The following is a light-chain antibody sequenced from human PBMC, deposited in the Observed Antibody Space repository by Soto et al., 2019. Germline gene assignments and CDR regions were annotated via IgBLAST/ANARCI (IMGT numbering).Light chain of an antibody. J-gene: IGLJ1*01. CDR1: SSDVGGYNY. CDR3: SSYTSSSTPYV. V-gene: IGLV2-14*01. Sequence: QSALTQPASVSGSPGQSITISCTGTSSDVGGYNYVSWYQQHPGKAPKLMIYEVSNRPSGVSNRFSGSKSGNTASLTISGLPAEDEADYYCSSYTSSSTPYVVGTGTKLTVL. CDR2: EVS.